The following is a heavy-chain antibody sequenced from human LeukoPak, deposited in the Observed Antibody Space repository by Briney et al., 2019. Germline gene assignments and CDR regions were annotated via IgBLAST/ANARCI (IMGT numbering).Heavy chain of an antibody. CDR3: ARVLLSDSSGYYGIDY. CDR1: GGSLSSGGYY. D-gene: IGHD3-22*01. J-gene: IGHJ4*02. CDR2: INHSGST. Sequence: PSQTLSLTCAVSGGSLSSGGYYWSWIRQPPGKGLEWIGEINHSGSTNYNPSLKSRVTISVDTSKNQFSLKLSSVTAADTAVYYCARVLLSDSSGYYGIDYWGQGTLVTVSS. V-gene: IGHV4-30-2*01.